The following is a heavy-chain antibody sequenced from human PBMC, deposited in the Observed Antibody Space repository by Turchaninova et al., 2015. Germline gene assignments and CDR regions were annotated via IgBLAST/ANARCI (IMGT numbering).Heavy chain of an antibody. CDR2: IDPKSGGT. CDR3: ARDSQVAGDS. CDR1: GYSFTGYY. J-gene: IGHJ4*02. V-gene: IGHV1-2*06. D-gene: IGHD6-19*01. Sequence: QVQLVQSGAEVKKPGASVKVSCKASGYSFTGYYMHWVRQAPGQGLEWMGRIDPKSGGTIYAQQFQGRVTMTRDTSINTAYMDLSRLRSDDTAFYYRARDSQVAGDSWGQGTLVTVSS.